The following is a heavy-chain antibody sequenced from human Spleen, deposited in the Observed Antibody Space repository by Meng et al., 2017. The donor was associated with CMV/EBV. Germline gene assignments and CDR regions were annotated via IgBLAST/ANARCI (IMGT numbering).Heavy chain of an antibody. Sequence: VRLVWSGAEVKKPGTSLKVSCKAAGYTFTSYYMHGVRQAPGQGLEWMGIIHPSGGSTSYAQKFQGRVTMTRDTSTSTVYMELSSLRSEDTAVYYCAREDSYGYFDYWGQGTLVTVSS. CDR2: IHPSGGST. V-gene: IGHV1-46*01. CDR3: AREDSYGYFDY. D-gene: IGHD5-18*01. J-gene: IGHJ4*02. CDR1: GYTFTSYY.